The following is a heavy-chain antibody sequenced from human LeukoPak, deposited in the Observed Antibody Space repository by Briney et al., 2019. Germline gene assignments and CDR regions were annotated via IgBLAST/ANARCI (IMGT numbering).Heavy chain of an antibody. Sequence: GGSLRLSCAASGFIFSSYGMHWVRQAPGKGLEWVAVTSSDLNVKLYADSVKGRFTISRDNSRSTLYLQMNSLRPEDTATYYCAREGYYGSGSPPSLYFDYWGQGTLVTVSS. CDR1: GFIFSSYG. CDR3: AREGYYGSGSPPSLYFDY. CDR2: TSSDLNVK. D-gene: IGHD3-10*01. J-gene: IGHJ4*02. V-gene: IGHV3-30*03.